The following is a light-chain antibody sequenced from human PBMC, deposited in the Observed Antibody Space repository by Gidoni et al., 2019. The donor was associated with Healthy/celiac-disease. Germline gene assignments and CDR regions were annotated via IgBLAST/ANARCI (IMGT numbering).Light chain of an antibody. CDR2: EVS. Sequence: QSALTQPASASGSPGHSITISCTGTSSDVGGYNYVSWYQQHPGKATKLMIYEVSNRPSGVSNRFSGSKSGNTASLTISGLQAEDEADYYCSSYTSSSTRVFGGGTKLTVL. CDR1: SSDVGGYNY. V-gene: IGLV2-14*01. CDR3: SSYTSSSTRV. J-gene: IGLJ3*02.